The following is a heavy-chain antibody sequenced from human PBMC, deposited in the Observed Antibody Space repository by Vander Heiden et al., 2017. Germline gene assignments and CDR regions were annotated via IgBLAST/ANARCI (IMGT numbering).Heavy chain of an antibody. V-gene: IGHV3-33*08. CDR1: GFTFSSYG. CDR3: ARSTDLSQYNFDS. D-gene: IGHD6-6*01. CDR2: ILSDGSTK. J-gene: IGHJ4*02. Sequence: HVQLVESGGGVVQPGRSLRLSCSASGFTFSSYGMHWVRQAPGKGLDWVELILSDGSTKYYGDSVKGRFTISRDNSKNTLYLHMNSLRVEDEAVYYCARSTDLSQYNFDSWGQGTLVTVSS.